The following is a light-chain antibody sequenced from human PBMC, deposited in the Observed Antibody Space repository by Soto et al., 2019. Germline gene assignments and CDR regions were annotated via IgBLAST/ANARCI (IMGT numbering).Light chain of an antibody. CDR2: GTS. Sequence: VLTQSPGTLSFPPCERGTLFYRASQCVSSSLAWYQQKPGQAPRLLIYGTSTRAAGIPARFSGSGSGTEFTLTISGLQSEDFAVYYCQQYFNWPLTFGQGTKVDIK. CDR3: QQYFNWPLT. V-gene: IGKV3D-15*01. CDR1: QCVSSS. J-gene: IGKJ1*01.